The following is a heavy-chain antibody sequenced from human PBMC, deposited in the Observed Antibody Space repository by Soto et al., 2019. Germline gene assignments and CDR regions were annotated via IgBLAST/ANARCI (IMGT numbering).Heavy chain of an antibody. V-gene: IGHV4-31*03. CDR3: ARDENGGYVWFDP. CDR1: GGSISSGDYY. D-gene: IGHD7-27*01. Sequence: SETLSLTCSVSGGSISSGDYYWSWIRQHPGKGLEWIGYIYHSGSSYYNPSLKSRLKMSVDTSKNQFSLNLTSVTAADTAVYYCARDENGGYVWFDPWSPGTLVTVSS. CDR2: IYHSGSS. J-gene: IGHJ5*02.